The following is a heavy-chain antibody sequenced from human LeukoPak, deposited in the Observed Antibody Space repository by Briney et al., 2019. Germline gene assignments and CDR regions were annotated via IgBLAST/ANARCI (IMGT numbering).Heavy chain of an antibody. J-gene: IGHJ4*02. CDR2: INPSRGST. CDR1: GYTFISYY. Sequence: ASVKVSCKASGYTFISYYMHWVRQAPGQGLDWMGIINPSRGSTSYAQKFQGRVTMTRDTSTSTVYMELSSLRSEDTAVYYCARDVVDSSGCYEDWGQGTLVTVSS. V-gene: IGHV1-46*01. CDR3: ARDVVDSSGCYED. D-gene: IGHD6-19*01.